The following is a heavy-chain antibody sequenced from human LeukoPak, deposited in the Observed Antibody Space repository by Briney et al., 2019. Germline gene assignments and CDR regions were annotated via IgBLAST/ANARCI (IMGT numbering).Heavy chain of an antibody. V-gene: IGHV1-69*05. D-gene: IGHD5/OR15-5a*01. J-gene: IGHJ4*02. CDR1: GYTFTSYA. CDR2: IIPIFGTA. Sequence: SVKVSCKASGYTFTSYAMNWVRQAPGQGLEWMGGIIPIFGTANYAQKFQGRVTITTDESTNTAYMELSSLRSEDTAVYYCAREVSTLFDYWGQGTLVTVSS. CDR3: AREVSTLFDY.